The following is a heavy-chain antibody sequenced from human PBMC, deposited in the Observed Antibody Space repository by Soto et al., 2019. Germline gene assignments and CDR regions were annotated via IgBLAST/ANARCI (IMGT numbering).Heavy chain of an antibody. CDR3: ARGYCSSTSCYIWDNWFDP. J-gene: IGHJ5*02. CDR1: GGSISSYY. CDR2: IYYSGRT. D-gene: IGHD2-2*02. V-gene: IGHV4-59*01. Sequence: SETLSLTCTVSGGSISSYYWSWIRQPPGKGLEWIGYIYYSGRTNYNPSLKSRVTISVDTSKNQFSLKLSSVAAADTAVYYCARGYCSSTSCYIWDNWFDPWGQGTLVTVSS.